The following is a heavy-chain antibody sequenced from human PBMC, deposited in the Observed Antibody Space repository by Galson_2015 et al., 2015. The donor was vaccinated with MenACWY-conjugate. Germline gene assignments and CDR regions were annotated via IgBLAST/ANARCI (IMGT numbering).Heavy chain of an antibody. Sequence: SLRLSCAASGFTFSSSWMSWVRQAPGKGLEWVANIKEDGSEKYHVDSVKGRFTISRDNVKNSLYLQMSSLRAEDTAVYYCARGWTGYPYGMDVWGQGTTVTVS. J-gene: IGHJ6*02. CDR2: IKEDGSEK. CDR3: ARGWTGYPYGMDV. CDR1: GFTFSSSW. V-gene: IGHV3-7*03. D-gene: IGHD3/OR15-3a*01.